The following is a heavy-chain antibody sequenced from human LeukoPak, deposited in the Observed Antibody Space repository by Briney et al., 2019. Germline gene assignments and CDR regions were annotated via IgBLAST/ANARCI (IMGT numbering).Heavy chain of an antibody. Sequence: SETLSLTCGVSGYSISRGYYWAWIRQPPGKGLEWIGTIYHIGSTYYNPSLESRVPISVDTSKNEFSLNLNSVTAADTAVYYCARAGWIITTGIDYWGQGALVTVSS. D-gene: IGHD4-11*01. CDR2: IYHIGST. V-gene: IGHV4-38-2*01. CDR3: ARAGWIITTGIDY. CDR1: GYSISRGYY. J-gene: IGHJ4*02.